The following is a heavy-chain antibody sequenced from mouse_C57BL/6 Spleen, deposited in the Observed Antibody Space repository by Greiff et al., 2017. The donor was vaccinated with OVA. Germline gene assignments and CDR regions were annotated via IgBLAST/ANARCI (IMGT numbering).Heavy chain of an antibody. J-gene: IGHJ3*01. Sequence: QVQLQQPGAELVKPGASVKLSCKASGYTFTSHWMHWVKQRPGRGLEWIGRIYPNSGGTKYNEKFKSKATLTVDKPSSTAYMQLSSLTSEDSAVYYCAREEDDYEFAYWGQGTLVTVSA. V-gene: IGHV1-72*01. CDR1: GYTFTSHW. CDR2: IYPNSGGT. CDR3: AREEDDYEFAY. D-gene: IGHD2-4*01.